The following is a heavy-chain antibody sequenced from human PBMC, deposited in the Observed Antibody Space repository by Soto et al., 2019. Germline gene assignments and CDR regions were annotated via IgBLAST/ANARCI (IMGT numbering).Heavy chain of an antibody. Sequence: QVQLFQSGAEVKKPGASMKVSCKASGYTFTGYYLHWVRQAPGQGLEWMGWINPKSGATNHTQKFQVRVTMTRDTSISTAYMELSILRSDYTAVYSCATSDRGDWLKREVWGQGTPVTVSS. D-gene: IGHD3-9*01. CDR2: INPKSGAT. CDR3: ATSDRGDWLKREV. CDR1: GYTFTGYY. V-gene: IGHV1-2*02. J-gene: IGHJ6*01.